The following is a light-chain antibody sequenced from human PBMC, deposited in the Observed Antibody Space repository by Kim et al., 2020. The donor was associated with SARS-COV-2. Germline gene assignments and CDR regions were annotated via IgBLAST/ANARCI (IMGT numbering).Light chain of an antibody. Sequence: QPVLTQAPSASASLGASVTLTCTLSSDYSNYKVDWYQQRPGKGPRFVMRVGTGGIEGSKGDGIPDRFSVSGSGLNRYLTIKNIQEEDESVYHCGADYGSGSKFVCVFGGGTQLTVL. V-gene: IGLV9-49*01. J-gene: IGLJ2*01. CDR1: SDYSNYK. CDR2: VGTGGIEG. CDR3: GADYGSGSKFVCV.